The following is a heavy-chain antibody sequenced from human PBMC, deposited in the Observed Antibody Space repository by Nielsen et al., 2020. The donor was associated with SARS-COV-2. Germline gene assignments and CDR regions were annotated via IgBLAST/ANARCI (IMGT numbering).Heavy chain of an antibody. Sequence: GGSLRLSCKGPGYIFTSYWIGWVRQMPGKGLEWVGIIYPGDSDTRYSPSFQGQVTISADKSISTAYLQWSSLKASDTAMYYCARNLGAAGQFDYWGQGTLVTVSS. CDR1: GYIFTSYW. V-gene: IGHV5-51*01. D-gene: IGHD6-13*01. CDR2: IYPGDSDT. J-gene: IGHJ4*02. CDR3: ARNLGAAGQFDY.